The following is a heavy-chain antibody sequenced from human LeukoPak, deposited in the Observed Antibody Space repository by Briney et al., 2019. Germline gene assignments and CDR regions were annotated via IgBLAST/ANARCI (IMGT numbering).Heavy chain of an antibody. D-gene: IGHD6-13*01. J-gene: IGHJ1*01. CDR1: GYTFTSYG. CDR3: ARDSSSWYVLQH. V-gene: IGHV1-18*01. Sequence: ASVKASCKASGYTFTSYGISWVRQAPGQGLEWMGWISAYNGNTNYAQKLQGRVTMTTDTSTSTAYMELRSLRSDDTAVYYCARDSSSWYVLQHWGQGTLVTVSS. CDR2: ISAYNGNT.